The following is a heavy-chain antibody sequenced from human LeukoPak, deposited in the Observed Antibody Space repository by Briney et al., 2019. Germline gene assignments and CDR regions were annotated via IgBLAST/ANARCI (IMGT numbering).Heavy chain of an antibody. Sequence: GGSLRLSCAASGFTFSNFWMTWVRQAPGKGLEWVANIKQDGSEKYYVDSVKGRFTISRDNAKNSLYLQMNSLRAEDTAVYYCARGRVGDYWGQGTLATVSS. CDR2: IKQDGSEK. V-gene: IGHV3-7*03. CDR3: ARGRVGDY. CDR1: GFTFSNFW. J-gene: IGHJ4*02.